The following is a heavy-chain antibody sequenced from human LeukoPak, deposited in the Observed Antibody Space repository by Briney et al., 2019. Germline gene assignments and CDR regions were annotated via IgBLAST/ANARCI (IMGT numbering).Heavy chain of an antibody. CDR3: ARDSSWYIGYFDY. CDR2: INWNGGAT. J-gene: IGHJ4*02. Sequence: GGSLRLSCAASGFTFDDYGMSWVRQAPGKGLEWVSGINWNGGATGYGDSVKGRFTISRDNAKNSLYLQMNSLRAEDTALYYCARDSSWYIGYFDYWGQGTLVTVSS. D-gene: IGHD6-13*01. CDR1: GFTFDDYG. V-gene: IGHV3-20*04.